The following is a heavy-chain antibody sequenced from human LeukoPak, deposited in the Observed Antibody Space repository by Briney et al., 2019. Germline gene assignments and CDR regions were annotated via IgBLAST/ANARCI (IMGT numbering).Heavy chain of an antibody. J-gene: IGHJ4*02. D-gene: IGHD6-13*01. V-gene: IGHV3-30*02. CDR3: ATSQGSWPDYFDY. Sequence: GGSLRLSCAASGFTFSSYAMHWVRQAPGKGLEWVAFIHYDGSNNYYADSVKGRFTISRDNSKNTLYLQMNSLRAEDTAVYYCATSQGSWPDYFDYWGQGTLVTVSS. CDR1: GFTFSSYA. CDR2: IHYDGSNN.